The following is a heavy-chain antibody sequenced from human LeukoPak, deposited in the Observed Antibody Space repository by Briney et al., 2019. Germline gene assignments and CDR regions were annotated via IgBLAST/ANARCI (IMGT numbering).Heavy chain of an antibody. Sequence: GGSLRLSCAASGFTFSSHWMHWVRQAPGKGLVWVSRINSDGSSISYADSVKGRFTISRDNSKNTLFLQMNSLRAEDTAVYYCAKGVDYCSGGSCPADYWGPGTLVTVSS. D-gene: IGHD2-15*01. J-gene: IGHJ4*02. CDR1: GFTFSSHW. CDR3: AKGVDYCSGGSCPADY. CDR2: INSDGSSI. V-gene: IGHV3-74*01.